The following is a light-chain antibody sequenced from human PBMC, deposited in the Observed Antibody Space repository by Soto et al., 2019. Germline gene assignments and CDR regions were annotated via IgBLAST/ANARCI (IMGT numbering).Light chain of an antibody. CDR3: ASYTSSSTLL. V-gene: IGLV2-14*01. Sequence: QSALTQPASVSGSPGQSITISCTGTSSDVGGFNYVSWYQQHPVKAPKFMIFEVSNRPSGVSNRFSGSKSGNTASLTISGLQAEDEGDYYCASYTSSSTLLFGGGTKVTVL. CDR2: EVS. J-gene: IGLJ3*02. CDR1: SSDVGGFNY.